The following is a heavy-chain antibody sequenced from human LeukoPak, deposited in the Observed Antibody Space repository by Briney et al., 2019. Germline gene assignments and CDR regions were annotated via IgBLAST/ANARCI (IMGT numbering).Heavy chain of an antibody. V-gene: IGHV3-21*01. Sequence: GGSLRLSCAASGFTFSSYSMNWVRQAPGKGLEWVSSISSSSSYIYYADSVKGRSTISRDNAKNSLYLQMNSLRAEDTAVYYCARDHSSSWYRFEAFDIWGQGTMVTVSS. CDR2: ISSSSSYI. CDR1: GFTFSSYS. CDR3: ARDHSSSWYRFEAFDI. D-gene: IGHD6-13*01. J-gene: IGHJ3*02.